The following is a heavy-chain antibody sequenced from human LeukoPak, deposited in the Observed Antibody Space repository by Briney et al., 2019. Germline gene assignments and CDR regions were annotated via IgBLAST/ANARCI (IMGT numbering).Heavy chain of an antibody. Sequence: GGSLRLSCTASGFTFGDYAMSWFRQAPGKGLEWVGFIRSKAYGGTTEYAASVKGRFTISRDDSKSIAYLQMNSLKTEDTAVYYCTRGEPLRYFDRPPQDAFDIWGQGTMVTVSS. V-gene: IGHV3-49*03. CDR2: IRSKAYGGTT. D-gene: IGHD3-9*01. CDR1: GFTFGDYA. CDR3: TRGEPLRYFDRPPQDAFDI. J-gene: IGHJ3*02.